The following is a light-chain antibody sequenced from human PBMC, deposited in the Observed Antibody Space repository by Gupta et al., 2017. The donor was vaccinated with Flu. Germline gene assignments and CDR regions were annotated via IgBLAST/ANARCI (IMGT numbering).Light chain of an antibody. CDR2: VAS. V-gene: IGKV1-39*01. CDR3: QQSDSIPRT. Sequence: IQMIQSLSSLSASVGDRVTIPCRASHSISSYLNWYQHKPGKAPKLLISVASNVESGVPSRFRGSGSGTEFTLTINNLQREDFATYYCQQSDSIPRTFGQGTRVEIK. J-gene: IGKJ1*01. CDR1: HSISSY.